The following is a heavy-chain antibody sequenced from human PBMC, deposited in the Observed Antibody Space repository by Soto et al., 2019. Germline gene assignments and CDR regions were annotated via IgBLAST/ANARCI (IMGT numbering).Heavy chain of an antibody. CDR2: INAYNGDT. CDR3: ARDLLA. Sequence: QVQLVQSGAELKKPGASVNVSCKAPGYTFTTYGISLVRQAPGQGLEWMGWINAYNGDTRFAHKFHGRVTLTTDASRSTVYMELKNLRSDDTAVYYCARDLLAWGQGTMVTVSS. J-gene: IGHJ3*01. CDR1: GYTFTTYG. V-gene: IGHV1-18*04.